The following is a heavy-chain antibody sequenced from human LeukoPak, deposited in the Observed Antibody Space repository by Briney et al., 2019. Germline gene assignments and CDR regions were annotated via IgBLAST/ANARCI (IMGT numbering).Heavy chain of an antibody. J-gene: IGHJ3*02. CDR3: ARDALYSSSWYQVDAFDI. V-gene: IGHV4-4*07. CDR1: GGSISSYY. Sequence: SETLSLTCTVSGGSISSYYWSWIRQPAGKGLEWIGRIYTSGSTNYNPSLKSRVTMSVDTPKNQFSLKLNSLTDADAAVYYCARDALYSSSWYQVDAFDIWGQGTMVTVSS. CDR2: IYTSGST. D-gene: IGHD6-13*01.